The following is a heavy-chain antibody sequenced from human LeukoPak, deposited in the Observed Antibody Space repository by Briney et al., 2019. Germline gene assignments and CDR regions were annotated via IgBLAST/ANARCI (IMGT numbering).Heavy chain of an antibody. CDR3: ATFSGYDWGG. D-gene: IGHD5-12*01. Sequence: ASVKVSCKASGYTFTSYGFSWVRQAPGQGLEWMGWISAYNGNTKYAQKLQGRVTMTRDTSISAAYMELSRLRSDDTAVYYCATFSGYDWGGWGQGTLVTVSS. CDR1: GYTFTSYG. CDR2: ISAYNGNT. J-gene: IGHJ4*02. V-gene: IGHV1-18*01.